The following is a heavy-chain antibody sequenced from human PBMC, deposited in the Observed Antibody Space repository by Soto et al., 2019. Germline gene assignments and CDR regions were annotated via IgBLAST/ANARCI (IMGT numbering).Heavy chain of an antibody. V-gene: IGHV1-69*13. J-gene: IGHJ4*02. CDR2: IIPIFGTA. CDR1: GGTFSSYA. CDR3: AREDCSSTSCRPLDY. D-gene: IGHD2-2*01. Sequence: RASVKVSCKASGGTFSSYAISWVRQAPGQGLEWMGGIIPIFGTANYAQKFQGRVTITADESTSTAYMELSSLRSEDTAVYYCAREDCSSTSCRPLDYWGQGTLVTVSS.